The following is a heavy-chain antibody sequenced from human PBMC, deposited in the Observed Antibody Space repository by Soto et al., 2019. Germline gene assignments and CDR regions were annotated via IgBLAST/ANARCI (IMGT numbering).Heavy chain of an antibody. J-gene: IGHJ6*02. CDR2: MNPNSGNT. D-gene: IGHD3-3*01. CDR3: ARFNYDFWSGYFGRTNYYYYGMDV. CDR1: GYTFTSYD. Sequence: ASVKVSCKASGYTFTSYDSNWVRQATGQGLEWMGWMNPNSGNTGYAQKFQGRVTMTTDTSTSTAYMELRSLRSDNTAVYYCARFNYDFWSGYFGRTNYYYYGMDVWGQGTTVTVSS. V-gene: IGHV1-8*01.